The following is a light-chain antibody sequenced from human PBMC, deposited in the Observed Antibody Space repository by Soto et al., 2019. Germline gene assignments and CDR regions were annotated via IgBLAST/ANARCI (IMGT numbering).Light chain of an antibody. V-gene: IGLV2-14*01. CDR1: MRDVGAYNL. Sequence: QSALTQPASVSGSAGQSITISCSGTMRDVGAYNLVSWYQQHPGTAPKLIIYEVRNRPSGISSRFSGSRSGNTASLTISGLQPEDEGDYYCSPYTARSTLVFGGGTKLTVL. J-gene: IGLJ3*02. CDR3: SPYTARSTLV. CDR2: EVR.